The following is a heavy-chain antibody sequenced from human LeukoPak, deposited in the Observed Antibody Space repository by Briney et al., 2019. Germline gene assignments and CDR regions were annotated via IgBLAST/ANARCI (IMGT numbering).Heavy chain of an antibody. D-gene: IGHD1-26*01. V-gene: IGHV4-61*08. CDR3: ARTQSQSGSYRYYFAY. CDR1: GGSVGSGGYY. Sequence: SETLSLTCTVSGGSVGSGGYYWSWIRPPPGVGLEWIGVIYYIRNTNYNPSLKSRVTMTLDPSKNQFSLKLNSVTAADTAVYYCARTQSQSGSYRYYFAYWGQGTLVTVSS. J-gene: IGHJ4*02. CDR2: IYYIRNT.